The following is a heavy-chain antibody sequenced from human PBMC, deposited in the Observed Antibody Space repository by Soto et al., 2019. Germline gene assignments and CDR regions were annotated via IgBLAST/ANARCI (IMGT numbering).Heavy chain of an antibody. J-gene: IGHJ3*02. V-gene: IGHV3-23*01. CDR3: AKDEPRPYDYVWGSNDAFDI. CDR2: ISGSGGST. CDR1: GFTFSSYA. D-gene: IGHD3-16*01. Sequence: EVQLLESGGGLVQPGGSLRLSCAASGFTFSSYAMSWVRQAPGKGLEWVSAISGSGGSTYYADSVKGRFTISRDNSKNTLYLQVNSLRAEDTAVYYCAKDEPRPYDYVWGSNDAFDIWGQGTMVTVSS.